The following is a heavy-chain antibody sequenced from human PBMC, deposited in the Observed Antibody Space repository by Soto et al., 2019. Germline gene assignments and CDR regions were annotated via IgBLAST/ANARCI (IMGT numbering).Heavy chain of an antibody. D-gene: IGHD3-22*01. J-gene: IGHJ4*02. CDR3: ASITMIVVVNPFDY. CDR1: GFTFVSYA. CDR2: ISGSGGST. Sequence: WGSLRLSCAASGFTFVSYAIIWGRHSPLKGLEWVSAISGSGGSTYYADSVKGRFTISRDNSKNTLYLQMNSLRAEDTAVYYCASITMIVVVNPFDYWGQGTLVTVSS. V-gene: IGHV3-23*01.